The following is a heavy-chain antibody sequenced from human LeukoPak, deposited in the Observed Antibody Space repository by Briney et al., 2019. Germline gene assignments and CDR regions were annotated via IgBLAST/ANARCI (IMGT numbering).Heavy chain of an antibody. Sequence: GASVKVSCKASGYTFPGYYMHWVRQAPGQGLEWMGWINPNSGGTNYAQKFQGRVTMTRDTSISTAYMELSRLRSDDTAVYYCARAGYYDILTGYLYYYYYMDVWGKGTTVTVSS. J-gene: IGHJ6*03. D-gene: IGHD3-9*01. CDR2: INPNSGGT. CDR1: GYTFPGYY. V-gene: IGHV1-2*02. CDR3: ARAGYYDILTGYLYYYYYMDV.